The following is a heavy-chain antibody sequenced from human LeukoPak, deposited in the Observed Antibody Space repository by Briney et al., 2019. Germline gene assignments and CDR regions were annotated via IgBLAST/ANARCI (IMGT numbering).Heavy chain of an antibody. CDR3: ARGPYHYDRSGFFDY. Sequence: HPGGSLRLSCAASGVTISSTYMSWVRQAPGKGLECVSVIYSGGDTFYADPVKGRFTISRDNSKNTLYLQMNSLRAEDTAVYYCARGPYHYDRSGFFDYWGQGTLVTVSS. CDR1: GVTISSTY. CDR2: IYSGGDT. J-gene: IGHJ4*02. D-gene: IGHD3-22*01. V-gene: IGHV3-53*01.